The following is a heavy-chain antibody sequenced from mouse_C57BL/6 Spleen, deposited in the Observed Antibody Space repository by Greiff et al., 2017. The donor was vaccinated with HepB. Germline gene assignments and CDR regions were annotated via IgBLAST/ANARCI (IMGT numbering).Heavy chain of an antibody. D-gene: IGHD2-4*01. CDR1: GYTFTDYN. CDR3: ARNYDYDEGDYFDY. Sequence: EVQLQQSGPELVKPGASVKMSCKASGYTFTDYNMHWVKQSHGKSLEWIGYINPNNGGTSYNQKFKGKATLTVNKSSSTAYMELRSLTSEDSAVYYCARNYDYDEGDYFDYWGQGTTLTVSS. J-gene: IGHJ2*01. V-gene: IGHV1-22*01. CDR2: INPNNGGT.